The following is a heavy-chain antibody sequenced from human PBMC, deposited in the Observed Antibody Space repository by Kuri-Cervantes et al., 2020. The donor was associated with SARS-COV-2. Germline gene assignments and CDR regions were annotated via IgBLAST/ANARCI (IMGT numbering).Heavy chain of an antibody. CDR2: IYRGGTI. J-gene: IGHJ6*02. CDR1: GFTVSRNY. CDR3: ARHRDFWNDGMDV. Sequence: GESLKISCAVSGFTVSRNYMSWVRQAPGKGLEWVSIIYRGGTIYYADSVKGRFTISRDISKDTVYLQMDTLRAEDTAVYYCARHRDFWNDGMDVWGQGTTVTVSS. V-gene: IGHV3-53*01. D-gene: IGHD3-3*01.